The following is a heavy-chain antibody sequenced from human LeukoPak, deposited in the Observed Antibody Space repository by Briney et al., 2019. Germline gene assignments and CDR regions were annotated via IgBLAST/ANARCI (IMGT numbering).Heavy chain of an antibody. Sequence: GGSLRLSCAASGFTFSSYSMNWVRQAPGKGLEWVSSISSSSSYIYYADSVKGRFTISRDNAKNSLYLQMNSLRAEDTAVYYCARDGVQGAPRGGYFDYWGQGTLVTVSS. V-gene: IGHV3-21*01. CDR3: ARDGVQGAPRGGYFDY. D-gene: IGHD3-10*01. CDR2: ISSSSSYI. CDR1: GFTFSSYS. J-gene: IGHJ4*02.